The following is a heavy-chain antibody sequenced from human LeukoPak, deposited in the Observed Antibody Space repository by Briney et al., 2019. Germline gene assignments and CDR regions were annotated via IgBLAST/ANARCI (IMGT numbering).Heavy chain of an antibody. CDR3: ARRVSGGSSDY. CDR2: IYYSGST. V-gene: IGHV4-39*01. J-gene: IGHJ4*02. Sequence: SETLSLTRSVSGGSISSSSYYWGWIRQPPGKGLEWIGSIYYSGSTYYNPSLKSRVTISVDTSKNQFSLKLSSVTAADTAVYYCARRVSGGSSDYWGQGTLVTVSS. CDR1: GGSISSSSYY. D-gene: IGHD1-26*01.